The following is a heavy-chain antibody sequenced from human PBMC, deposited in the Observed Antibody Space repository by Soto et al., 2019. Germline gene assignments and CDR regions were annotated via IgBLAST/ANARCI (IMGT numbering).Heavy chain of an antibody. D-gene: IGHD6-19*01. CDR3: SISMAVPDPHTAFDF. CDR2: INPNSGGT. V-gene: IGHV1-2*06. J-gene: IGHJ4*02. CDR1: GYNFLGFW. Sequence: ASVKVSCKASGYNFLGFWLQWVRQAPGQGLEWMGRINPNSGGTDYAQKFQDRVTMTSDTSITTAYMELSRLTSDDTAIYYCSISMAVPDPHTAFDFWGQGVPVTV.